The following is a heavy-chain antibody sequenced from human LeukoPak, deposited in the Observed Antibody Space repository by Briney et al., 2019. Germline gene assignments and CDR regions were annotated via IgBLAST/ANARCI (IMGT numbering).Heavy chain of an antibody. V-gene: IGHV1-2*02. Sequence: ASVKVSRKASGYTFTGYYMHWVRQAPGQGLEWMGWINPNSGGTNYAQKFQGRVTMTRDTSISTAYMELSRLRSDDTAVYYCARDGPEYQYYMDVWGKGTTVTVSS. D-gene: IGHD2-2*01. CDR1: GYTFTGYY. CDR3: ARDGPEYQYYMDV. J-gene: IGHJ6*03. CDR2: INPNSGGT.